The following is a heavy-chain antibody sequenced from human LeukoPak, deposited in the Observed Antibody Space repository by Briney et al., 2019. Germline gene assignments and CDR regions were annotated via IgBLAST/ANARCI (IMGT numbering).Heavy chain of an antibody. Sequence: GGSLRLSCAASGFTFDDYGMSWVRQAPGKGLEWVSGINWNGGSTGYADSVKGRFTISRDNAKNSLYLQMNSLRAEDTALYYCARGDCSGGSCYFDYWAREPWSPSPQ. CDR1: GFTFDDYG. J-gene: IGHJ4*02. D-gene: IGHD2-15*01. V-gene: IGHV3-20*04. CDR2: INWNGGST. CDR3: ARGDCSGGSCYFDY.